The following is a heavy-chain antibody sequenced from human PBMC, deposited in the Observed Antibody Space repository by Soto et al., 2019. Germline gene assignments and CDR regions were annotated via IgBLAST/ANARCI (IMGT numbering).Heavy chain of an antibody. V-gene: IGHV3-48*02. CDR2: ISSSSSTI. J-gene: IGHJ4*02. CDR1: GFTFSSYS. Sequence: EVQLVESGGGLVQPGGSLRLSCAASGFTFSSYSMNWVRQAPGKGLEWVSYISSSSSTIYYADSVKGRFTISRDNAKNSLYLQMNSLRYEDTAVYYCARAPRYDDSSVDYWGQGTLVTVSS. D-gene: IGHD3-22*01. CDR3: ARAPRYDDSSVDY.